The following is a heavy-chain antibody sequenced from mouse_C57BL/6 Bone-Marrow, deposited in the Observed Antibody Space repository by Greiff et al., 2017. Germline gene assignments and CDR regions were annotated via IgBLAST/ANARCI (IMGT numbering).Heavy chain of an antibody. D-gene: IGHD1-1*01. V-gene: IGHV1-80*01. CDR1: GYAFSSYW. J-gene: IGHJ1*03. CDR3: AFITSVVGRWYFDV. Sequence: QVQLQQSGAELVKPGASVKISCKASGYAFSSYWMNWVKQRPGKGLEWIGQIYPGDGDTNYNGKFKGKATLTADKSSSTAYLQLSSLTSEDSAAYFCAFITSVVGRWYFDVWGTGTTVTVSS. CDR2: IYPGDGDT.